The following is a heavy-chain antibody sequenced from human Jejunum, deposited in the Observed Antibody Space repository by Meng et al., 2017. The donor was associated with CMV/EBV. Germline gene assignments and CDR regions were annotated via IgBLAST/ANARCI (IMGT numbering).Heavy chain of an antibody. V-gene: IGHV3-11*04. J-gene: IGHJ6*02. CDR3: ARDRNQVYGVVVPYYYYSYGMDV. D-gene: IGHD3-3*01. CDR2: IDSTGNTF. Sequence: WIRQAPGKGLEWIAYIDSTGNTFYPADSVKGRFTISRDNAKNSLSLQMGSLRAEDTAVYYCARDRNQVYGVVVPYYYYSYGMDVWGQGTTVTVSS.